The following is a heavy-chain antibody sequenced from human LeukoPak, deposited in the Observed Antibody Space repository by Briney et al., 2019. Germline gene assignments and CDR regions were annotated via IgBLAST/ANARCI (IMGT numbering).Heavy chain of an antibody. V-gene: IGHV1-24*01. CDR3: ATDRRLGYCSGGSCPRDYYYGMDV. CDR1: GYTLTELS. J-gene: IGHJ6*04. CDR2: FDPEDGET. Sequence: ASVKVSCKVSGYTLTELSMHWVRQAPGKGLEWMGGFDPEDGETIYAQKFQGRVTMTEDTSTDTAYMELSSLGSEDTAVYYCATDRRLGYCSGGSCPRDYYYGMDVWGKGTTVTVSS. D-gene: IGHD2-15*01.